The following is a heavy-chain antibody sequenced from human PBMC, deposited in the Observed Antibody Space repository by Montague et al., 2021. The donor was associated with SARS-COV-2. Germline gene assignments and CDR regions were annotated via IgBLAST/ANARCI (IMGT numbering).Heavy chain of an antibody. J-gene: IGHJ2*01. CDR1: GDSFTYFY. CDR3: ARAFDWLSITRYWYFDL. D-gene: IGHD3-9*01. V-gene: IGHV4-59*01. CDR2: ISSTGST. Sequence: SETLSLTCSVSGDSFTYFYWSWIRQSPGKGLEWIGYISSTGSTNYNPSFKSRFTISVDTSENQFSLKVTSVTAADTAVYYCARAFDWLSITRYWYFDLWGRGTLVTVSS.